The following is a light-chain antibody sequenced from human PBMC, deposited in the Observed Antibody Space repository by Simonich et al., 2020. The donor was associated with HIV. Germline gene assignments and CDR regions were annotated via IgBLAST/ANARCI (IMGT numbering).Light chain of an antibody. CDR3: QHYNNGPLT. J-gene: IGKJ3*01. Sequence: EIVMMQSPATLSVSPGERATLSCRAIQSISRSLAWSPQKPGHAPRLLIYGASPRATGIPARFSGSGSGTEFTLTISSMQSEDFADYYCQHYNNGPLTFGPGTKVDIK. CDR2: GAS. V-gene: IGKV3-15*01. CDR1: QSISRS.